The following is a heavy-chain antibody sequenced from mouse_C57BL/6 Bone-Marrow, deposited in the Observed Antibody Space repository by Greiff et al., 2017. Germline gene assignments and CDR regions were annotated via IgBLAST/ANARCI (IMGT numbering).Heavy chain of an antibody. CDR2: INPGSGGT. CDR3: ASESKDFYALDY. D-gene: IGHD2-3*01. J-gene: IGHJ2*01. V-gene: IGHV1-54*01. CDR1: GYAFTNYL. Sequence: VQLQQSGAELVRPGTSVKVSCKASGYAFTNYLIEWVKQRPGQGLEWIGVINPGSGGTNYNEKFTGKATLTADTSSRPAYMQLRSLTHEDSAVYSCASESKDFYALDYWGQGTTLTVSS.